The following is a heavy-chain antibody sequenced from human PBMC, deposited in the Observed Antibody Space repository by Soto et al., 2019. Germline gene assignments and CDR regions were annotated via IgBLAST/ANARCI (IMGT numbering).Heavy chain of an antibody. CDR1: GYTFTSYG. J-gene: IGHJ5*02. Sequence: QVQLVQSGAEVKKPGASVKVSCKASGYTFTSYGISWVRQAPGQGLEWMGWISAYNGNTNYAQKLQGRVTMTTDTSTSTAYMELRSLRSDDTAVYYCARSEALGYCINTSCYWLFNPGLGLFDPWGQGTLVTVSS. D-gene: IGHD2-2*01. CDR3: ARSEALGYCINTSCYWLFNPGLGLFDP. V-gene: IGHV1-18*01. CDR2: ISAYNGNT.